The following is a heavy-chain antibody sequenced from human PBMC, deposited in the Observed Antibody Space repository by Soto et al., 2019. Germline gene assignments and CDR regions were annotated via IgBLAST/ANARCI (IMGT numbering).Heavy chain of an antibody. CDR1: GFTFSSYS. V-gene: IGHV3-48*01. CDR3: AREPLVGAHRPLDN. CDR2: ISSSSSTI. Sequence: VGSLRLSCAASGFTFSSYSMNWVRQAPGKGLEWVSYISSSSSTIYYADSVKGRFTISRDNAKNSLYLQMNSLRAEDTAVYYWAREPLVGAHRPLDNWGQGTLVTVSS. J-gene: IGHJ4*02. D-gene: IGHD1-26*01.